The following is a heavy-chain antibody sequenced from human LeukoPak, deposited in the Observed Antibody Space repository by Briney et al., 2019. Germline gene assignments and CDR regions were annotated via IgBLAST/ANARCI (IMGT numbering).Heavy chain of an antibody. CDR1: GFTFTSYW. CDR2: INEDGSEK. Sequence: GXSLRLSCVASGFTFTSYWMGWVRQAPGKGLECVAHINEDGSEKYYVDSVKGRFTISRDNAKNSLYLQMNSLRVEDTAIYYCARAAGTTRTFGYWGQGALVTVSS. D-gene: IGHD1-7*01. CDR3: ARAAGTTRTFGY. V-gene: IGHV3-7*04. J-gene: IGHJ4*02.